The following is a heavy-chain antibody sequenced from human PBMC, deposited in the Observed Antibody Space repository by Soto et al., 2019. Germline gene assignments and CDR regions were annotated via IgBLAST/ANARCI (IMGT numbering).Heavy chain of an antibody. J-gene: IGHJ5*02. D-gene: IGHD6-19*01. CDR3: AKDPWLTDIAVAGTPWSNWFDP. CDR1: GFTFSSYA. Sequence: EVQLLESGGGLVQPGGSLRLSCAASGFTFSSYAMSWVRQAPGKGLEWVSAISGSGGSTYYADSVKGRFTISRDNSKNTLYLQMNSLRAEDTAVYYCAKDPWLTDIAVAGTPWSNWFDPWGQGTLVTVSS. V-gene: IGHV3-23*01. CDR2: ISGSGGST.